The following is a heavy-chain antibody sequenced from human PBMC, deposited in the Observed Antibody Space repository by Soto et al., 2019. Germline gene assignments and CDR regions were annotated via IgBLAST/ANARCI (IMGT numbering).Heavy chain of an antibody. V-gene: IGHV3-30*14. D-gene: IGHD4-4*01. Sequence: GGSLRLSCAASGFTFSSYAMHWVRQAPGKGLEWVALISYDGSDKDYADSVKGRFTISRDNSKNTLYLQMNSLRAEDTAVYYCARLQMEGFDYWGQGTLVTVSS. CDR2: ISYDGSDK. CDR3: ARLQMEGFDY. CDR1: GFTFSSYA. J-gene: IGHJ4*02.